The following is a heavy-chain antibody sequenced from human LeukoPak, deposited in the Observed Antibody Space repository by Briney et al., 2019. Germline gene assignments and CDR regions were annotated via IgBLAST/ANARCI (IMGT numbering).Heavy chain of an antibody. CDR3: ARDLDYAFDY. V-gene: IGHV3-48*01. D-gene: IGHD3/OR15-3a*01. J-gene: IGHJ4*02. CDR2: IRSSTK. CDR1: GFIFSDYT. Sequence: GGSLRLSCAASGFIFSDYTMNWVSQAPGKGLEWVSYIRSSTKSYAESVKGRFTISRDNAENSLYLQMNSLRAEDTAVNYCARDLDYAFDYWGQGTLVTVSS.